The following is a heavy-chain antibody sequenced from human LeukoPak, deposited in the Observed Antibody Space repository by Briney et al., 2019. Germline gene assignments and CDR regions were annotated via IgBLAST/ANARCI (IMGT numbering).Heavy chain of an antibody. J-gene: IGHJ4*02. CDR2: ISGSGSTI. D-gene: IGHD2-2*01. CDR3: ARKYCSSTSCLIDN. V-gene: IGHV3-48*03. Sequence: GALRLSCAASGFTFSSYEMNWVRQAPGKGLEWVSYISGSGSTIYYADSVKGRFTISRDNAKNSLYLQMNSLRAEDTAVYYYARKYCSSTSCLIDNWGQGTLVTVSS. CDR1: GFTFSSYE.